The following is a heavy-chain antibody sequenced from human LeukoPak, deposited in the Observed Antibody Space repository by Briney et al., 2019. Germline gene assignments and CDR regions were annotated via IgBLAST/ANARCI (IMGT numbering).Heavy chain of an antibody. D-gene: IGHD2-2*01. CDR1: GGTFSSYA. V-gene: IGHV1-69*13. J-gene: IGHJ3*02. CDR2: IIPIFGTA. Sequence: ASVKVSCKASGGTFSSYAISWVRQAPGRGLEWMGGIIPIFGTANYAQKFQGRVTITADESTSTAYMELSSLRSEDTAVYYCARPGGCSSTSCHQADDAFDIWGQGTVVTVSS. CDR3: ARPGGCSSTSCHQADDAFDI.